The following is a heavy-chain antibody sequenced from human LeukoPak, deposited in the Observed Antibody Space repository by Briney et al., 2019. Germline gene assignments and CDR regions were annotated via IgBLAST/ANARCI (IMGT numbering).Heavy chain of an antibody. Sequence: PSETLSLTRTVSGVSINWYYWSWLRQPPGKGLAWIGYIYYSGSTNYNPSLKSRVTISVDTSKNQFSLTQSYMAAADSAVSYDRSGHGRYSDGLFDYGGQGTIVTVSS. CDR3: RSGHGRYSDGLFDY. J-gene: IGHJ4*03. V-gene: IGHV4-59*01. CDR1: GVSINWYY. D-gene: IGHD5-18*01. CDR2: IYYSGST.